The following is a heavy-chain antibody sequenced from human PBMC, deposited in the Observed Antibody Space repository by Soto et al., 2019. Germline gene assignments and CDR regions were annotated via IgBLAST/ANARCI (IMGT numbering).Heavy chain of an antibody. CDR1: GFSFSSYG. V-gene: IGHV3-33*01. D-gene: IGHD5-18*01. CDR3: TRGSPRKTAFDY. Sequence: QVQLVESGGGVVQPGRSLRLSCAASGFSFSSYGMHWVRQAPGKGLEWVAVIWYDGSNKYYADSVKGRFTISRDNSKKTRYLQMNRMRAEDTTVYYCTRGSPRKTAFDYWGKGPMVT. J-gene: IGHJ4*02. CDR2: IWYDGSNK.